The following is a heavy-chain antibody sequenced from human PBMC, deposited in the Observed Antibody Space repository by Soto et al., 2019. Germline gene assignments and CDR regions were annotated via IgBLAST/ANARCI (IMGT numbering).Heavy chain of an antibody. CDR3: ARGGEVITIFGQDLRYYFDY. CDR2: IIPIFGTA. CDR1: GGTFSSYA. Sequence: SVKVSCKASGGTFSSYAISWVRQAPGQGLEWMGGIIPIFGTANYAQKFQGRVTITADESTSTAYMELSSLRSEDTAVYYCARGGEVITIFGQDLRYYFDYWGQGTLVTVSS. J-gene: IGHJ4*02. V-gene: IGHV1-69*13. D-gene: IGHD3-3*01.